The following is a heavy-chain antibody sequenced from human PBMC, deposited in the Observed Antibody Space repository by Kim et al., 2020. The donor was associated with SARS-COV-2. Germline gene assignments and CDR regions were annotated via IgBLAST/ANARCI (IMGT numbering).Heavy chain of an antibody. J-gene: IGHJ4*02. CDR2: IKHDGSVT. CDR1: GFTFSNYW. Sequence: GGSLRLSCAASGFTFSNYWMSWVRQAPGEGLEWMANIKHDGSVTSYVDSVKGRFTISRDNTKNSLYLQMNSLRVDDTAVYYCAVATRSVTPTYWGQGTLV. CDR3: AVATRSVTPTY. D-gene: IGHD5-12*01. V-gene: IGHV3-7*01.